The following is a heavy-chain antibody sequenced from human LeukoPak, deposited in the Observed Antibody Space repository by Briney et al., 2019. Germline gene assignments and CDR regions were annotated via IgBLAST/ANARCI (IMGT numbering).Heavy chain of an antibody. D-gene: IGHD2-2*01. CDR3: ARDPTYRDAFDI. Sequence: SSETLSLTCTVSGGSISSGSYYWSWIRQPAGKGLEWIGRIYTSGSTNYNPSLKSRVTISVDTSKNQFSLKLSSVTAADTAVYHCARDPTYRDAFDIWGQGTMVTVSS. CDR2: IYTSGST. V-gene: IGHV4-61*02. CDR1: GGSISSGSYY. J-gene: IGHJ3*02.